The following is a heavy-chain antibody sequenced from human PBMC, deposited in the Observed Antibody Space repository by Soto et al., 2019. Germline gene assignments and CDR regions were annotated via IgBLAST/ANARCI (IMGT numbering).Heavy chain of an antibody. Sequence: QVQLVESGGGVVQPGTSLRLSCAASGFTFSRHGMHWVRQTPGKGLEWLAVILNDASGHWYADSVKGRFTISRDNFEKTLYLQMNGLRLEDTAMYYCARDDDYPDNGFDYWGQGTLVTVSS. CDR1: GFTFSRHG. J-gene: IGHJ4*02. CDR2: ILNDASGH. V-gene: IGHV3-33*01. CDR3: ARDDDYPDNGFDY. D-gene: IGHD4-17*01.